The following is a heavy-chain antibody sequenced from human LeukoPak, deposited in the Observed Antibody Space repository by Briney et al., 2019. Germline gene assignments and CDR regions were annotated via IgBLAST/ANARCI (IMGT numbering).Heavy chain of an antibody. J-gene: IGHJ5*02. CDR3: ARHDITAGGGSWLDP. CDR2: IYYSGNT. Sequence: SETLSLTCGVSGGSLINHYWSWIRQSPGKGLEWIAYIYYSGNTNYNPSLKSRVTISVDLSKNQVSLRLTSVTAADTAVYYCARHDITAGGGSWLDPWGQGTLVTVSS. V-gene: IGHV4-59*08. D-gene: IGHD3-16*01. CDR1: GGSLINHY.